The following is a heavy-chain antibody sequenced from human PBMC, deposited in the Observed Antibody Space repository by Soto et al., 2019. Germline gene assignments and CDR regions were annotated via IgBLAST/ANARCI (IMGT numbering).Heavy chain of an antibody. J-gene: IGHJ6*02. D-gene: IGHD6-19*01. CDR3: ARDYLAVAGTYYYYYGMDV. Sequence: QVQLVESGGGVVQPGRSLRLSCAASGFTFSSYAMHWVRQAPGKGLEWVAVISYDGSNKYYADSVKGRFTISRDNSXNXLYXQMNSLRAEDTAVYYCARDYLAVAGTYYYYYGMDVWGQGTTVTVSS. CDR1: GFTFSSYA. V-gene: IGHV3-30-3*01. CDR2: ISYDGSNK.